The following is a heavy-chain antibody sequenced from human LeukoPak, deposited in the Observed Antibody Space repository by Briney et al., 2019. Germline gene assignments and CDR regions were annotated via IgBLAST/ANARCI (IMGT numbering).Heavy chain of an antibody. CDR2: INPYYGNT. Sequence: ASVKVSCKASGGTFSSYAISWVRQAPGQGLEWMGWINPYYGNTNYAQNLQGRVTMTTDTSTSTAYMELRSLKSDDTAVYYCVRDPLYQLRPRWFDPWGQGTLVTVSS. V-gene: IGHV1-18*01. CDR1: GGTFSSYA. J-gene: IGHJ5*02. D-gene: IGHD2-2*01. CDR3: VRDPLYQLRPRWFDP.